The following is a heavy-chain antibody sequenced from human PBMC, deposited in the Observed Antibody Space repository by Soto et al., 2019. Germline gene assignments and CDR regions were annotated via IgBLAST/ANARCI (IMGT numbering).Heavy chain of an antibody. CDR2: ISSNGGST. CDR1: GFTFSSSA. J-gene: IGHJ3*02. V-gene: IGHV3-64*01. CDR3: AREYSSGWQSDAFDI. D-gene: IGHD6-19*01. Sequence: LRLSCAASGFTFSSSAMHWFLQAPGKGLEYVSAISSNGGSTYYANSVKGRFTISRDNSKNTLYLQMGSLRAEDMAVYYCAREYSSGWQSDAFDIWGQGTMVTVSS.